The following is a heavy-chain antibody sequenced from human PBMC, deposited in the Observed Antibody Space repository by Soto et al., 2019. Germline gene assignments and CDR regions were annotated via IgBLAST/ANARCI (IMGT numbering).Heavy chain of an antibody. CDR1: GFTFSSYG. V-gene: IGHV3-30*18. Sequence: QVQLVESGGGVVQPGRSLRLSCAASGFTFSSYGMHWVRQAPGKGLEWVAVISYDGSNKYYADSVKRRFTISRDNSKNTLYPEMKCRKAEDMAVYYCEKDENWDAYFDSWGQGTMVTVSA. D-gene: IGHD7-27*01. CDR3: EKDENWDAYFDS. CDR2: ISYDGSNK. J-gene: IGHJ4*02.